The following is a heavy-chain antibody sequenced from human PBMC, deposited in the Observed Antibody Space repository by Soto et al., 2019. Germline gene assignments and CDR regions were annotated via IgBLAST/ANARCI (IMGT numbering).Heavy chain of an antibody. V-gene: IGHV1-8*01. J-gene: IGHJ4*02. D-gene: IGHD1-26*01. CDR3: AKAVSIGSYPFDY. CDR1: GYTFTSYD. CDR2: MNPNSGNT. Sequence: QVQLVQSGAEVKKPGASVKVSCKASGYTFTSYDINWVRQATGQGLEWMGWMNPNSGNTGYAQKSHSIVTITTNTSISTAYMELSSLRSEDTPAYYCAKAVSIGSYPFDYWGQGTLVTVSS.